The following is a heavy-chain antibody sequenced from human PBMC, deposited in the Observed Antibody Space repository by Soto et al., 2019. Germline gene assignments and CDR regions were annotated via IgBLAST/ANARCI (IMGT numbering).Heavy chain of an antibody. Sequence: EVQLVESGGGLVKPGGSLRLSCAASGFIFGTHSMNWVRQAPGKGLQWVSSISSSSRYIYYADSVRGRVTISRDNANNSLYLQMNSLRAEDTAVYYGARGLTGTAYSWDDWGQGTLVTVSS. CDR3: ARGLTGTAYSWDD. J-gene: IGHJ4*02. D-gene: IGHD1-7*01. V-gene: IGHV3-21*01. CDR2: ISSSSRYI. CDR1: GFIFGTHS.